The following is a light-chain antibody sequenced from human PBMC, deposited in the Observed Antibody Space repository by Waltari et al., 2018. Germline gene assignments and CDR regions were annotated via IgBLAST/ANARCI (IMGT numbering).Light chain of an antibody. CDR2: KAS. J-gene: IGKJ3*01. V-gene: IGKV1-5*03. CDR3: QQYNSYSCG. CDR1: QNIDTS. Sequence: DIHLTQSPSTLSASVGDRVTITCRARQNIDTSLAWDQQKPGKAPKLLFYKASYLQSGVPSRFSGRGSGTEFTLTIDSLQPDDFATYHCQQYNSYSCGFGPGTTVDLK.